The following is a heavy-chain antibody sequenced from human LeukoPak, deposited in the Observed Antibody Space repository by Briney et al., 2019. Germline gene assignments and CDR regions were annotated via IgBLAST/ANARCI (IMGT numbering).Heavy chain of an antibody. V-gene: IGHV3-48*04. CDR3: ARFWGYGDETPNWFDP. Sequence: GGSLRLSCAASGFTFTRYAMTWIRQAPGKGLEWVSYISSSGSTIYYADSVKGRFTISRDNAKNSLYLQMNSLRAEDTAVYYCARFWGYGDETPNWFDPWGQGTLVTVSS. CDR1: GFTFTRYA. J-gene: IGHJ5*02. D-gene: IGHD4-17*01. CDR2: ISSSGSTI.